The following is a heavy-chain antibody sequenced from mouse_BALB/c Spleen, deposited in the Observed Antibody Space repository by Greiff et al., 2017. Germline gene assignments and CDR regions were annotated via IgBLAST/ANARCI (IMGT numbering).Heavy chain of an antibody. Sequence: EVQLQQPGSELVRPGASVKLSCKASGYTFTSYWMHWVKQRPGQGLEWIGAIYPGNSDTSYNQKFKGKAKLTAVTSASTAYMELSSLTNEDSAVYYCTRITTATRYYFDYWGQGTTLTVSS. CDR3: TRITTATRYYFDY. D-gene: IGHD1-2*01. V-gene: IGHV1-5*01. CDR2: IYPGNSDT. J-gene: IGHJ2*01. CDR1: GYTFTSYW.